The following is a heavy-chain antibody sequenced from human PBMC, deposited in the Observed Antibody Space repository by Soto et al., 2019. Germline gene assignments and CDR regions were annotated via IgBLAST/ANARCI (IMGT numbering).Heavy chain of an antibody. CDR1: GYTFTSYY. V-gene: IGHV1-46*03. Sequence: ASVKVSCKASGYTFTSYYMHCVRQAPGQGIEWMGIINPSGGSTSYAQKFQGRVTMTRDTSTSPVYMELSSLRSEDAALYYCARGIPVPGTIFEAWGQGRVVTVS. CDR3: ARGIPVPGTIFEA. J-gene: IGHJ5*02. CDR2: INPSGGST. D-gene: IGHD6-19*01.